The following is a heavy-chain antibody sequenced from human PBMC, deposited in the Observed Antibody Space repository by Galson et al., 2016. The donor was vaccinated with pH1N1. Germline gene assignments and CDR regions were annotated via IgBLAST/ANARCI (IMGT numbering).Heavy chain of an antibody. V-gene: IGHV3-48*03. J-gene: IGHJ6*03. CDR1: GFTFSSYA. CDR2: IKSSGTNI. Sequence: SLRLSCAGSGFTFSSYAMNWVRQAPGKGLEWISYIKSSGTNIYYADSVKGRFTFSRDIAKNSLYLQMNSLRAEDTAIHYCARSAGTDYFYMDVWGIGTTVTVSS. CDR3: ARSAGTDYFYMDV. D-gene: IGHD6-13*01.